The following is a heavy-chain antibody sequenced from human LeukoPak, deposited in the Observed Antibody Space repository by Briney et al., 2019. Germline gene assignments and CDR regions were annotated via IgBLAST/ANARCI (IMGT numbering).Heavy chain of an antibody. CDR1: GYSISSGYY. D-gene: IGHD4-17*01. V-gene: IGHV4-38-2*02. Sequence: SETLSLTCTVSGYSISSGYYWGWIRQPPGKGLEWIGSIYHSGSTYYNPSLKSRVTISVDTSKNQFSLKLSSETAADTAVYYCARTVTTPDYYYYYMDVWGKGTTVTVSS. J-gene: IGHJ6*03. CDR2: IYHSGST. CDR3: ARTVTTPDYYYYYMDV.